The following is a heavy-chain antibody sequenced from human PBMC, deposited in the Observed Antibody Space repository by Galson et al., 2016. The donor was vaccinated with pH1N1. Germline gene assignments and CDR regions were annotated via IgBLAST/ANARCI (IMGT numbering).Heavy chain of an antibody. V-gene: IGHV3-7*01. D-gene: IGHD6-13*01. CDR1: GFSFSDYW. CDR3: VRAIGGAASY. Sequence: SLRLSCAASGFSFSDYWISWVRQAPGKGLEWVANIKQDGSEIYYVDSVKGRRTISRDNAKNSVSLQMNSLRVEDTGVYYCVRAIGGAASYWGQGTLVTVSS. J-gene: IGHJ4*02. CDR2: IKQDGSEI.